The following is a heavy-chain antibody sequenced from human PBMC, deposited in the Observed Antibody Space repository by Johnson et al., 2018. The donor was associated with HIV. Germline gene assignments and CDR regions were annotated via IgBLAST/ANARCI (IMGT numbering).Heavy chain of an antibody. CDR3: ATSTASDAFDI. CDR1: GFTFSDYY. V-gene: IGHV3-11*04. Sequence: QVQLVESGGGLVKPGGSLRLSCAASGFTFSDYYMSWIRQAPGKGLEWVSYISSRGSTIYYADSVKGRFTISRDNSKNTLYLQMNSLRVEDTAVYYCATSTASDAFDIWGQGTMVTVSS. D-gene: IGHD2-21*02. J-gene: IGHJ3*02. CDR2: ISSRGSTI.